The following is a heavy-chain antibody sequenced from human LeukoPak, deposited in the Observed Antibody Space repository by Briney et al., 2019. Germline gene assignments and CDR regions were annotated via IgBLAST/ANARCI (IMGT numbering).Heavy chain of an antibody. Sequence: LKISCTASGFTFNTYPMHWVRQAPGKGLVWVSRVYSDGSDSRHADSVEGRFTISRDNAKNTLYLQMNSLRVEDTAVYYCTRGANWAFDYWGQGTLVTVSS. CDR1: GFTFNTYP. CDR3: TRGANWAFDY. V-gene: IGHV3-74*01. J-gene: IGHJ4*02. D-gene: IGHD1-1*01. CDR2: VYSDGSDS.